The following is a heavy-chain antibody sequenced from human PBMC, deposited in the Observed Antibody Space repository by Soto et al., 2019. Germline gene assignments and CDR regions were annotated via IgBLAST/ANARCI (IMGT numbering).Heavy chain of an antibody. D-gene: IGHD3-22*01. Sequence: QVQLVQSGAEVKKPGASVQVSCKASGYTFTSYGVTWVQQAPGQGLEWMGISAHNGNTNYAQKFQGRVTMTTDTSTSTAYMELRSLRSDDTAVYYCARVEDYFDSSGYTHWGQGTLVTVSS. V-gene: IGHV1-18*04. CDR2: ISAHNGNT. J-gene: IGHJ4*02. CDR1: GYTFTSYG. CDR3: ARVEDYFDSSGYTH.